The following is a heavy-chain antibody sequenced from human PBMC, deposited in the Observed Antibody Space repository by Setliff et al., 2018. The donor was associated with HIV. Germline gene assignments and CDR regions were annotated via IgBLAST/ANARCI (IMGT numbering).Heavy chain of an antibody. D-gene: IGHD3-22*01. Sequence: GSLRLSCAASGFTFSDCSMNWVRQAPGKGLEWISYITSTGSTIFYADSVKGRFTISRDNDKNSVHLQMTSLRAEDTAVYYCARPYYYDSSGSLRYFDYWGQGTLVTVSS. CDR2: ITSTGSTI. CDR1: GFTFSDCS. CDR3: ARPYYYDSSGSLRYFDY. V-gene: IGHV3-48*01. J-gene: IGHJ4*02.